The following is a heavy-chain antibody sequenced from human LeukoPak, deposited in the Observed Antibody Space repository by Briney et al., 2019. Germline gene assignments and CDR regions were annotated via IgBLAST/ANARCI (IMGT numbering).Heavy chain of an antibody. CDR3: AKDFQWRHFDY. V-gene: IGHV3-30*18. CDR2: ISYDGSNK. Sequence: GGSLRLSCAASGFTFSSYAMSWVRQAPGKGLEWVAVISYDGSNKYYADSVKGRFTISRDNSKNTLYLQMNSLRAEDTAVYYCAKDFQWRHFDYWGQGTLVTVSS. D-gene: IGHD6-19*01. CDR1: GFTFSSYA. J-gene: IGHJ4*02.